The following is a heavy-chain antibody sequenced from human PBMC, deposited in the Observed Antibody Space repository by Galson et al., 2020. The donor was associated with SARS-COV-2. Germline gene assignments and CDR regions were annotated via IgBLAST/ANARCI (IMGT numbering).Heavy chain of an antibody. Sequence: GGFLRLSCAASGFTFSSYWMHWVRQAPGKGLVWVSGIYSEGSSTSYADSVKGRFTISGDNAKNTLYLQMNSLRAEDTAVYYCARGDMGNDYFDYWGQGTLVTVSS. CDR3: ARGDMGNDYFDY. J-gene: IGHJ4*02. CDR2: IYSEGSST. V-gene: IGHV3-74*01. CDR1: GFTFSSYW. D-gene: IGHD7-27*01.